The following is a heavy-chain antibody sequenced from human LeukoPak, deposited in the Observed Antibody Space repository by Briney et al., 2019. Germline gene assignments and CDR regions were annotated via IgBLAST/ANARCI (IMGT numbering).Heavy chain of an antibody. J-gene: IGHJ3*02. CDR2: ITNSGSTI. V-gene: IGHV3-11*01. Sequence: GGSLRLSCAASGFSFSDYYMSWIRQAPGKGLEWVSYITNSGSTIYYADSVKGRFAISRDNAKKTLYLQMNSLRAEDTAVYYCAVIANHDHKGGAFDIWGQGTVVTVSS. CDR3: AVIANHDHKGGAFDI. D-gene: IGHD1-14*01. CDR1: GFSFSDYY.